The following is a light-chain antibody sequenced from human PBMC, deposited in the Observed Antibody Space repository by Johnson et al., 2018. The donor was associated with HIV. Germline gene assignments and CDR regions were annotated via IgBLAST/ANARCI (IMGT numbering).Light chain of an antibody. CDR3: GTWDSSLSVYV. J-gene: IGLJ1*01. V-gene: IGLV1-51*02. CDR1: SSNIGNNY. Sequence: QSVLTQPPSVSAAPGQKVTISCSGSSSNIGNNYVSWYQQLPGTAPNLLIYENNQRSSGIPDRFSGSKSATSATLGITGLQTGDEADYYCGTWDSSLSVYVFGSGTKVTVL. CDR2: ENN.